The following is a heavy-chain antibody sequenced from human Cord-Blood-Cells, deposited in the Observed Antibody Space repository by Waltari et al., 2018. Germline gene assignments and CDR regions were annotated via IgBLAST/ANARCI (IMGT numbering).Heavy chain of an antibody. J-gene: IGHJ4*02. Sequence: QVQLVQSGAEVKKPGASVKVSCKASGYTFTGYYMHWVRQAPGQGLEWMGWINPNSGGTNYAQKLQSRVTMTRDTSISTSYMELSRLRSDDTAVYYCATIVATPRYFDYWGQGTLVTVSS. CDR2: INPNSGGT. D-gene: IGHD5-12*01. CDR1: GYTFTGYY. CDR3: ATIVATPRYFDY. V-gene: IGHV1-2*02.